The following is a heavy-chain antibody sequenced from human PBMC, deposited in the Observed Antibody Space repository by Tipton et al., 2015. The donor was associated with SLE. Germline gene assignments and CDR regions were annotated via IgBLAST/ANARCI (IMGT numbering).Heavy chain of an antibody. CDR1: GGSISSHY. Sequence: GLVKPSETLSLTCTVSGGSISSHYWSWIRQPPGKGLEWIGYIYYSGSTNYNPSLKSRVTISVDTSKNQLSLKLSSVTAADTAVYYCARAPPLIAARGWFDPWGQGTLVTVSS. CDR3: ARAPPLIAARGWFDP. J-gene: IGHJ5*02. D-gene: IGHD6-6*01. V-gene: IGHV4-59*11. CDR2: IYYSGST.